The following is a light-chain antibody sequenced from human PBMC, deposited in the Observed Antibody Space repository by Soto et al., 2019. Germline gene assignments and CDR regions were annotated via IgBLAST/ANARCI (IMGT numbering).Light chain of an antibody. CDR3: QQYNSY. V-gene: IGKV1-5*01. CDR1: QSISSW. Sequence: DTQMTQSPSTLSASVGDRVTITCRARQSISSWVAWYQQKPGKAPKVLIYDASRLKSGVPSRFSGSGSGTEFTHHISSLQPDDFATYSCQQYNSYFGQATKVEIK. CDR2: DAS. J-gene: IGKJ2*01.